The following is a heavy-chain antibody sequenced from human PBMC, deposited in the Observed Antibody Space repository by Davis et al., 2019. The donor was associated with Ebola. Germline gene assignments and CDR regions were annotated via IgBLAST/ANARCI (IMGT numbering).Heavy chain of an antibody. V-gene: IGHV1-69*13. J-gene: IGHJ6*02. CDR3: ARVLNVVVAQGGGYYYGMDV. Sequence: SVKVSCKASGGTFSSYAISWVRQAPGQGLEWMGGIIPIFGTANYAQKFQGRVTITADESTSTAYMELSSLRSEDTAVYYCARVLNVVVAQGGGYYYGMDVWGQGTTVTVSS. D-gene: IGHD3-22*01. CDR2: IIPIFGTA. CDR1: GGTFSSYA.